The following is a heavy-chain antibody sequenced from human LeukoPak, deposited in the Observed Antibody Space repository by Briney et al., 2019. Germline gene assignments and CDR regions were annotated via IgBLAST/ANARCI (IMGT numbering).Heavy chain of an antibody. D-gene: IGHD2-21*02. CDR1: GYTFTSYG. CDR3: ARDPRGGDCYSEFQFDY. Sequence: ASVKVSCKASGYTFTSYGISWVRQAPGQGLEWMGWISAYNGNTNYAQKLQGRVTMTTDTSTSTAYMELRSLRSDDTAVYYCARDPRGGDCYSEFQFDYWGQGTLVTVSS. J-gene: IGHJ4*02. V-gene: IGHV1-18*01. CDR2: ISAYNGNT.